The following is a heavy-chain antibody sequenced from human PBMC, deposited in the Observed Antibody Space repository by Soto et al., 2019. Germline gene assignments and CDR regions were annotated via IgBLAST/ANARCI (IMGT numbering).Heavy chain of an antibody. CDR2: IFIGGTT. CDR1: GFTVSSSQ. Sequence: GGSLRLSCAASGFTVSSSQMTWVRQAPGKALEWVSVIFIGGTTQYAVSVKGRFTISRDYSKNTVYLQMNSLRAEDTAVYYCARLGPYASWTYSFRNNRFDPWGKGTLVPVAS. CDR3: ARLGPYASWTYSFRNNRFDP. V-gene: IGHV3-53*01. D-gene: IGHD3-10*01. J-gene: IGHJ5*02.